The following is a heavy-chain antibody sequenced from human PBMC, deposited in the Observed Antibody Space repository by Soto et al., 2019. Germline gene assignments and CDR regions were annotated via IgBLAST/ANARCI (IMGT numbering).Heavy chain of an antibody. Sequence: PGGSLRLSCAASGFTFSSYAMHWVRQVPGKGLEYVSAISSNGGSTYYANSVKGRFTISRDNSKRTLYLQMGSLRAEDMAVYYCARSINYYDGSGPHLDYWGQGTLVTVSS. J-gene: IGHJ4*02. V-gene: IGHV3-64*01. CDR1: GFTFSSYA. CDR3: ARSINYYDGSGPHLDY. D-gene: IGHD3-22*01. CDR2: ISSNGGST.